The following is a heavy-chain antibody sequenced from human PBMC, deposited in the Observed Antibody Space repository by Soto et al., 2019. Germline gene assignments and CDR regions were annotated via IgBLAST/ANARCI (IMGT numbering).Heavy chain of an antibody. Sequence: QLQLQESGPGLVKPSETLSLTCTVSGGSISSSSYYWGWIRQPPGKGLEWIGSIYYSGSTYYNPSLKSRVTISVDTSKNQFSLKLSSVTAADTAVYYCARTDSSGWYDYWGQGTLVTVSS. CDR1: GGSISSSSYY. CDR2: IYYSGST. CDR3: ARTDSSGWYDY. V-gene: IGHV4-39*01. J-gene: IGHJ4*02. D-gene: IGHD6-19*01.